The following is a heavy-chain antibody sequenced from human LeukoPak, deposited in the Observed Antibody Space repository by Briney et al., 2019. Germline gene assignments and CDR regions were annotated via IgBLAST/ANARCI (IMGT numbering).Heavy chain of an antibody. Sequence: SETLSLTCTVSGGSISSYYWSWIRQPPGKGLEWIGEINHSGSTYYNPSLKSRVTISVDTSKNQFSLKLSSVTAADTAVYYCARAPITYDSSGSYSRQFDYWGQGTLVTVSS. V-gene: IGHV4-34*09. J-gene: IGHJ4*02. D-gene: IGHD3-22*01. CDR1: GGSISSYY. CDR2: INHSGST. CDR3: ARAPITYDSSGSYSRQFDY.